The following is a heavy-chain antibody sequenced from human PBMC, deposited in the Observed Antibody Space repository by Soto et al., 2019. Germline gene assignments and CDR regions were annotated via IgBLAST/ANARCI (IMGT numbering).Heavy chain of an antibody. J-gene: IGHJ6*02. V-gene: IGHV1-18*01. Sequence: ASVKVSCKASGYTFTSYGISWVRQAPGQGLEWMGWISAYNGNTNYAQKLQGRVTMTIDTSTSTAYMELRSLRSDDTAVYYCARGEGVYYYYYGMDVWGQGTTVTVSS. D-gene: IGHD1-26*01. CDR2: ISAYNGNT. CDR1: GYTFTSYG. CDR3: ARGEGVYYYYYGMDV.